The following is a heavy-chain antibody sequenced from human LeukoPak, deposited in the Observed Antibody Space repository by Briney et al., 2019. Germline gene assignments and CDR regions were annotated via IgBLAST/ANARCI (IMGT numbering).Heavy chain of an antibody. CDR2: IYYSGST. CDR3: ASVKSSDYEVAKDY. V-gene: IGHV4-61*01. Sequence: SSETLSLTCSVSGGSVSSGTYYWSWIRQPPGKGLEWIGYIYYSGSTNYNPSLKSRVTISVDTSKNQFSLKLNSVTAADTAVYYSASVKSSDYEVAKDYWGQGTLVTVSS. CDR1: GGSVSSGTYY. J-gene: IGHJ4*02. D-gene: IGHD3-10*01.